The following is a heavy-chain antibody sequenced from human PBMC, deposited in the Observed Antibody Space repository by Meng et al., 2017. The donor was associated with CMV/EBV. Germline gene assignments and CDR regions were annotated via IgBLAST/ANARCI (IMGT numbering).Heavy chain of an antibody. Sequence: GGSLRLSCAASGFTFSSYGMHWVRQAPGKGLEWVAFIRYDGSNKYYADSAKGRFTISRDNSKNTLYLQMNSLRAEDTAVYYCAKHAGSYYSYYYYYGMDVWGQGTTVTVSS. D-gene: IGHD1-26*01. CDR1: GFTFSSYG. J-gene: IGHJ6*02. CDR2: IRYDGSNK. CDR3: AKHAGSYYSYYYYYGMDV. V-gene: IGHV3-30*02.